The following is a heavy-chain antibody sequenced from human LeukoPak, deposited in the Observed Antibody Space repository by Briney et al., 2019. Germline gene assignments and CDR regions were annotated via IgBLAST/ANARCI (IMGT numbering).Heavy chain of an antibody. V-gene: IGHV3-30*03. Sequence: GGSLRLSCAASGFTFNSYGMHWVRQAPGKGLEWVALISYDGSDKLYVDSVKGRFTISRDNSKNTLYVQMNSLRAEDTAVYYCARGYYDSSGTFDYWGQGTLVTVSS. CDR3: ARGYYDSSGTFDY. CDR2: ISYDGSDK. D-gene: IGHD3-22*01. CDR1: GFTFNSYG. J-gene: IGHJ4*02.